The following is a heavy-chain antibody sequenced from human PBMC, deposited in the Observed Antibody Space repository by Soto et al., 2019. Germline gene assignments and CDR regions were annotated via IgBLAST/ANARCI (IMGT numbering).Heavy chain of an antibody. Sequence: EVQLLESGGRLVQPGGSLRLSCAASGFTFSNYAMTWVRQAPGKGLEWVSTVSGSGDYTYYADSVKGRFTISRDNSRNTLYLHMNSLRAEDTAVYYCANRRFDYGSGSYCQHWGQGALVTVSS. D-gene: IGHD3-10*01. CDR1: GFTFSNYA. V-gene: IGHV3-23*01. J-gene: IGHJ1*01. CDR3: ANRRFDYGSGSYCQH. CDR2: VSGSGDYT.